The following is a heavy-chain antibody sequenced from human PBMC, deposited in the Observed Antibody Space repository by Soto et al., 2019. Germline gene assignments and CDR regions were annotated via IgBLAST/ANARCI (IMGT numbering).Heavy chain of an antibody. CDR3: AKDISSSWGTPGWYFDL. V-gene: IGHV3-23*01. CDR1: GFTFSSYA. CDR2: ISGSGGST. D-gene: IGHD6-13*01. J-gene: IGHJ2*01. Sequence: EVQLLESGGGLVQPGGSLRLSCAASGFTFSSYAMSWVRQAPGKGLEWVSAISGSGGSTYYADSVKGRFTISRDNSKNTLYLQMNSLRAEDTAVYYCAKDISSSWGTPGWYFDLWGRGTLVTVSS.